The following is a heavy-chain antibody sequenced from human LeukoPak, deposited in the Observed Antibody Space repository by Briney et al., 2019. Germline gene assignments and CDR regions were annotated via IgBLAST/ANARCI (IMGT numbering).Heavy chain of an antibody. J-gene: IGHJ6*03. D-gene: IGHD1-26*01. CDR2: IYYSGST. V-gene: IGHV4-39*02. CDR3: AREASGSRVDYYYYMDV. CDR1: GGSITSSSYY. Sequence: SETLSLTCAVSGGSITSSSYYWGWIRQPPGKGLEWIGSIYYSGSTYYNPSLKSRVTISVDTSKNQFSLKLTSVTAADTAVYYCAREASGSRVDYYYYMDVWGKGTTVTISS.